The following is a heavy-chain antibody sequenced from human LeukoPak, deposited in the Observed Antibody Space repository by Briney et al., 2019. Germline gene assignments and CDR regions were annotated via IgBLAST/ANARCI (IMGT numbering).Heavy chain of an antibody. J-gene: IGHJ4*02. Sequence: SETLSLTCTVSGGSISSYYWSWIRQPPGKGLEWIGYIYYSGSTNYNPSLKSRVTISVDTSKNQFSLKLSSVTAADTAVYYCARRLYGGNFDYWGQGTLATVSS. CDR3: ARRLYGGNFDY. CDR1: GGSISSYY. D-gene: IGHD4-23*01. CDR2: IYYSGST. V-gene: IGHV4-59*08.